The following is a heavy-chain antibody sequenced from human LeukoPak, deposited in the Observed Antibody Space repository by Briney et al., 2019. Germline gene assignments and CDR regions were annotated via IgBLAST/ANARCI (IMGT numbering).Heavy chain of an antibody. CDR1: GGTFSSYA. Sequence: SVTVSCKASGGTFSSYAISWVRQAPGQELEWMGGIIPIFGTANYAQKFQGRVTITADESTSTAYMELSSLRSEDTAVYYCARGDYGDYPDYFDYWGQGTLVTVSP. CDR3: ARGDYGDYPDYFDY. D-gene: IGHD4-17*01. CDR2: IIPIFGTA. V-gene: IGHV1-69*01. J-gene: IGHJ4*02.